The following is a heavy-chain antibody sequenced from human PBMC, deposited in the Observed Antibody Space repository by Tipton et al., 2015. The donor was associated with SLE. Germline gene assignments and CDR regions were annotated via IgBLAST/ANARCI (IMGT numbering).Heavy chain of an antibody. CDR2: IYTSGST. Sequence: TLSLTCTVSGDSISSTTFYWGWVRQPPGKGLEWIGRIYTSGSTNYNPSLKSRVTISVDTSKNQFSLKLSSVTAADTAVYYCARGAPREKEYYYYYMDVWGKGTTVTVSS. CDR3: ARGAPREKEYYYYYMDV. V-gene: IGHV4-61*02. J-gene: IGHJ6*03. CDR1: GDSISSTTFY.